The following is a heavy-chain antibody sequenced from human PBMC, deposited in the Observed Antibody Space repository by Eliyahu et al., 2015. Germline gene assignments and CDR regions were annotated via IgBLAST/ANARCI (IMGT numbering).Heavy chain of an antibody. CDR1: GFTFSNYW. J-gene: IGHJ4*02. V-gene: IGHV3-7*01. Sequence: EVQLVESGGGLVQPGGSLRXSXXASGFTFSNYWMGWVRQAPGKGLEWLANINEDGSDXRYVDSVKGRXTISRDNAKSLLFLQMNSPRAEDTALYYCARGGPRSGSYYAFDSWGQGTLVTVSS. CDR3: ARGGPRSGSYYAFDS. D-gene: IGHD3-10*01. CDR2: INEDGSDX.